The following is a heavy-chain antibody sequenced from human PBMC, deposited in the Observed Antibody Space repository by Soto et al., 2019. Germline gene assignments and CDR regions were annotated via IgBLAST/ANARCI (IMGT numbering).Heavy chain of an antibody. CDR2: VYNSGST. V-gene: IGHV4-59*01. Sequence: PSETLSLTCTVSGGSISSNYWTWIRQPPGKGLEWIGYVYNSGSTNYNPSLKSRVTISEDTSKSQFSLKVNSMTAADTAVYYCARYRREAVAGYTLDNWGQGISVTVS. CDR1: GGSISSNY. CDR3: ARYRREAVAGYTLDN. D-gene: IGHD6-13*01. J-gene: IGHJ4*02.